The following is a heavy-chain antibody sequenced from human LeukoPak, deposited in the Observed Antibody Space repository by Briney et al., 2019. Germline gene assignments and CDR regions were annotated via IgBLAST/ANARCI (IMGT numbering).Heavy chain of an antibody. CDR3: AKELWEGSGYVDY. CDR1: GFTFSNYP. D-gene: IGHD3-3*01. V-gene: IGHV3-23*01. Sequence: GGSLRLSCAASGFTFSNYPMAWLRQAPGKGPEWVSAVSGSGDRTIYADSVKGRFTISRDNSKNTVSLQMNSLKAKDTALYYCAKELWEGSGYVDYWGQGILVTVSS. CDR2: VSGSGDRT. J-gene: IGHJ4*02.